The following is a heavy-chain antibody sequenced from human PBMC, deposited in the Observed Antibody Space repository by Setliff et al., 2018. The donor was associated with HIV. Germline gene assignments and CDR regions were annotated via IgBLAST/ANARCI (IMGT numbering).Heavy chain of an antibody. CDR1: GGSISSGSNY. CDR2: IYTSGST. J-gene: IGHJ3*02. Sequence: SETLSLTCTVSGGSISSGSNYWSWIRQPAGKGLEWIGHIYTSGSTNYNPSLKSRVTISVDTSKNQFYPKLSSVTAADTAVYYCARILLYDSSAYFVNAFDIWGQGTVVTVSS. D-gene: IGHD3-22*01. CDR3: ARILLYDSSAYFVNAFDI. V-gene: IGHV4-61*09.